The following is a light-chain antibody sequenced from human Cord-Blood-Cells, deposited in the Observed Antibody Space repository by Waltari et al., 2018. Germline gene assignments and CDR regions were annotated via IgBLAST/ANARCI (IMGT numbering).Light chain of an antibody. V-gene: IGKV1-5*03. Sequence: DIQMTQSHSTLSASVGDRVTITCRASQSISSWLAWYQQKPGKAPKLLIYKASSLESGVPSRVSGSGSGTEFTLTISSLQPDDFATYYCQQYDSYSYSFGQGTKLESK. CDR1: QSISSW. J-gene: IGKJ2*03. CDR2: KAS. CDR3: QQYDSYSYS.